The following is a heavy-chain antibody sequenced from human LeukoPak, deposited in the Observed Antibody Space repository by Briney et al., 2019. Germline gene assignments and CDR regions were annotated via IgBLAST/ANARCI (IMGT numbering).Heavy chain of an antibody. Sequence: GGSLRLSCAASGFTVSSNYMSWVRQAPGKGLEWVSVIYSGGSTYYADSVKGRFTISRDNSKNTLYLQMNSLRAEDTAVYYCARDRRYSSDHDAFDIWGQGTMVTVSS. V-gene: IGHV3-53*01. J-gene: IGHJ3*02. D-gene: IGHD6-19*01. CDR3: ARDRRYSSDHDAFDI. CDR1: GFTVSSNY. CDR2: IYSGGST.